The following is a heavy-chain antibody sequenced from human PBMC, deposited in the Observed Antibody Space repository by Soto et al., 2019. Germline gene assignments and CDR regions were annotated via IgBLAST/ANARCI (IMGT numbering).Heavy chain of an antibody. V-gene: IGHV3-49*03. CDR2: IRSKAYGGTT. CDR1: GFTFGDYA. CDR3: TRDRALRTYYYYMDV. J-gene: IGHJ6*03. Sequence: GGSLRLSCTASGFTFGDYAMSWFRQAPGKGLEWVGFIRSKAYGGTTEYAASVKGRFTISRDDSKSIAYLQMKSLKTEDTAVYYCTRDRALRTYYYYMDVWGKGTTVTVSS. D-gene: IGHD4-17*01.